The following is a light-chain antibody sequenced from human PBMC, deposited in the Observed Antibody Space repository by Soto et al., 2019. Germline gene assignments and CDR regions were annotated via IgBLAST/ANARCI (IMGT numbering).Light chain of an antibody. CDR2: AAS. V-gene: IGKV3-15*01. CDR1: QSVSSN. Sequence: EIVMTQSPATLSVSPGERATLSCRASQSVSSNLAWYQQKPGQAPRLLIYAASTRATGIPARFSGSGSGTEFTLTISSLQSEDFAVYYCQQYNNWPPLTFGSGTKVEIK. J-gene: IGKJ4*01. CDR3: QQYNNWPPLT.